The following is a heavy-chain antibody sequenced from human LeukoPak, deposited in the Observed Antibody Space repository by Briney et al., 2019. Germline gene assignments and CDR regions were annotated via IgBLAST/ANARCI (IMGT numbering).Heavy chain of an antibody. D-gene: IGHD1-26*01. J-gene: IGHJ6*03. Sequence: PSETLSLTCTVSGGSIRSTSYYWGWIRQPPGKGLEWIGSIYYTGGTYYNPSLKSRVTISIDTSKNQFSLKLSSVTAADTAVIYCARGGGIVGATRPYYYYYYMDVWGKGTTVTISS. CDR2: IYYTGGT. CDR3: ARGGGIVGATRPYYYYYYMDV. V-gene: IGHV4-39*07. CDR1: GGSIRSTSYY.